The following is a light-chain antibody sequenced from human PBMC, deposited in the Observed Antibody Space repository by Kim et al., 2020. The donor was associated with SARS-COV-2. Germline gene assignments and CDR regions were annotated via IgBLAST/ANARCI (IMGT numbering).Light chain of an antibody. CDR1: HASSNY. CDR2: GVS. CDR3: QQYSSSPLT. Sequence: LPRERTAPPCRGASHASSNYLAWYQQRPGQAPRLLIYGVSSRATGIPDRFSGSGSGTDFTLTISTLEPEDFALYYCQQYSSSPLTFGGGTKVDIK. V-gene: IGKV3-20*01. J-gene: IGKJ4*01.